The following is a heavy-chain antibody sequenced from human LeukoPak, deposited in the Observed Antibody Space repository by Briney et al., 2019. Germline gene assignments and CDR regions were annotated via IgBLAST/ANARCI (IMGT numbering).Heavy chain of an antibody. CDR3: ARDAGYGGNSDY. D-gene: IGHD4-23*01. J-gene: IGHJ4*02. CDR2: INKDGSDK. CDR1: GFTFNMYW. Sequence: GGSLRLSCAASGFTFNMYWMTWVRQAPGKGLESVAYINKDGSDKYYVNSVKGRFTVSRDNAKNSLYLQMNSLRAEDTAVYYCARDAGYGGNSDYWGQGTLVTVSS. V-gene: IGHV3-7*01.